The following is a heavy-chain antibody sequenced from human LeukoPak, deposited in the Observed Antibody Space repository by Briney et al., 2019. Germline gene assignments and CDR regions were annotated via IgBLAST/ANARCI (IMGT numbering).Heavy chain of an antibody. J-gene: IGHJ4*02. Sequence: GASVKVSCKASGYTFTYYDINWVRQATGQGLEWMGWMNPNGGNTGYAEKFQGRVTMTRNTSISTAYMELSSLRSEDTAVYYCATDTYSGSYSGEYYFDYWGQGTLVTVSS. CDR1: GYTFTYYD. D-gene: IGHD1-26*01. CDR3: ATDTYSGSYSGEYYFDY. V-gene: IGHV1-8*01. CDR2: MNPNGGNT.